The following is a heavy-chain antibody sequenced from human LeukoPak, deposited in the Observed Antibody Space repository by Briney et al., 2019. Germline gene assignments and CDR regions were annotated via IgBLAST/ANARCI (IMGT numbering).Heavy chain of an antibody. CDR1: GYTFTGYY. J-gene: IGHJ5*02. V-gene: IGHV1-2*02. CDR3: ARVPTYYYDSGENWFDP. Sequence: ASVKVSCKASGYTFTGYYMHWVRQAPGQGLEWMGWINPNSGGTNYAQKFQGRVTMTRDTSISTAYMELSRLRSDDTAVYYCARVPTYYYDSGENWFDPWGQGTLVTVSS. D-gene: IGHD3-22*01. CDR2: INPNSGGT.